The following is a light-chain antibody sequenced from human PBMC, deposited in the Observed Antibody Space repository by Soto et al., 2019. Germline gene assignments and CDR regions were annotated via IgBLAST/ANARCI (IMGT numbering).Light chain of an antibody. J-gene: IGLJ1*01. Sequence: QSALTQPASVSGSPGQSITISCTGTSSDVGIYNLVSWCQQHPGKAPKLMIYEGSKRPSGVSNRFSGSKSGNTASLTISGLQAEDEADYYCCSYAGGSTYVFGTGTKLTVL. V-gene: IGLV2-23*01. CDR3: CSYAGGSTYV. CDR1: SSDVGIYNL. CDR2: EGS.